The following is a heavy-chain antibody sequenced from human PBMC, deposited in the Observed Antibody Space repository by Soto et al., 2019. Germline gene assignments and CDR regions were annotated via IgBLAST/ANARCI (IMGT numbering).Heavy chain of an antibody. CDR3: ARGGDGYSTYYFDY. Sequence: ASVKVSCKASRYTFTGYYMHWVRQAPGQGLEWMGWINPNSVGTNYAQKFQGRVTMTRDTSISTAYMELGRLRSDDTAVYYCARGGDGYSTYYFDYWGQGTLVTVSS. J-gene: IGHJ4*02. CDR1: RYTFTGYY. D-gene: IGHD5-18*01. V-gene: IGHV1-2*02. CDR2: INPNSVGT.